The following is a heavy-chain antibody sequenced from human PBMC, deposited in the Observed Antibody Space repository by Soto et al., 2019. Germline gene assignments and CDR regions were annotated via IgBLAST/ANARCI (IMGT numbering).Heavy chain of an antibody. V-gene: IGHV3-30*03. CDR3: APHLFGDRGGVDY. CDR1: GFTFSSYG. J-gene: IGHJ4*02. D-gene: IGHD3-10*01. Sequence: QVQLVESGGGVVQPGRSLRLSCAASGFTFSSYGMHWVRQAPGKGLEWVAVISYDGSNKYYADSVKGRFTISRDNSKNTAYVQKNSRRAEDTAVYYCAPHLFGDRGGVDYWGQGTLVTVSS. CDR2: ISYDGSNK.